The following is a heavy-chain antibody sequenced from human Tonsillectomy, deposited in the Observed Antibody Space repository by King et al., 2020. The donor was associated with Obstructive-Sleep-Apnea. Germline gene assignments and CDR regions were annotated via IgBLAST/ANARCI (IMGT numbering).Heavy chain of an antibody. CDR2: IYYSGST. Sequence: QLQESGPGLVKPSETLSLTCTVSGGSISSSSYYWGWIRQPPGKGLEWIGSIYYSGSTYYNPSLKSRVTISVDTSKNQFSLKLSSVTAADTAVYYCARDSLTTVVTRNDYWGQGTLVTVSS. J-gene: IGHJ4*02. V-gene: IGHV4-39*07. CDR3: ARDSLTTVVTRNDY. CDR1: GGSISSSSYY. D-gene: IGHD4-23*01.